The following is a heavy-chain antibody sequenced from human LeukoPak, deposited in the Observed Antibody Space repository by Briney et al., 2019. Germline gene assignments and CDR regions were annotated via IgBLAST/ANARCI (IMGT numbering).Heavy chain of an antibody. J-gene: IGHJ4*02. CDR2: ISSSGSFE. CDR3: TRDNGARDD. CDR1: GFTFSGSA. V-gene: IGHV3-23*05. Sequence: GGSLRLSCAASGFTFSGSAMSWVRQAPGKGLEWVSSISSSGSFEHYADSFKGRFTVSRDNTNNTLFLHMNGLRAEDSATYYCTRDNGARDDRGQGTPGSVSS. D-gene: IGHD1-1*01.